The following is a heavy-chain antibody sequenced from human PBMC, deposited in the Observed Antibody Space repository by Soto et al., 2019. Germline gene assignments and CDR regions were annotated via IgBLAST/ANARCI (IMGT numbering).Heavy chain of an antibody. Sequence: QLHLQESGPGLVKPSETLYLDCIVTGDSIAVSRYCGGWIRQPPGKGLEWSGNVTDTGLTIYNPSLASRLSVPADQSKNQFSLTIISVTATDAAMYYCASNADIPLIKTPLACDVWGQGAMVTVSS. CDR3: ASNADIPLIKTPLACDV. J-gene: IGHJ3*01. D-gene: IGHD5-12*01. V-gene: IGHV4-39*01. CDR1: GDSIAVSRYC. CDR2: VTDTGLT.